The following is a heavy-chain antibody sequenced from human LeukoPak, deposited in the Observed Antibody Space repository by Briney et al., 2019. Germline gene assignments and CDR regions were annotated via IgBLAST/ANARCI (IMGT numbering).Heavy chain of an antibody. J-gene: IGHJ6*03. D-gene: IGHD2-2*01. CDR2: ISSSSSYI. V-gene: IGHV3-21*01. Sequence: NSGGSLRLSCAASGFTFSSYSMNWVRQAPGEGLEWVSSISSSSSYIYYADSVKGRFTISRDNAKNSLYLQMNSLRAEDTAVYYCARDEAVVPAAIPDYYYYYYMDVWGKGTTVTVSS. CDR3: ARDEAVVPAAIPDYYYYYYMDV. CDR1: GFTFSSYS.